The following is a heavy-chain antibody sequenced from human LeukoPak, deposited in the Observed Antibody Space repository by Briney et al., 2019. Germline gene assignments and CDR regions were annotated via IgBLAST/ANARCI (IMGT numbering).Heavy chain of an antibody. CDR2: IYTSGST. V-gene: IGHV4-4*07. CDR1: GGSISSYY. J-gene: IGHJ4*02. Sequence: PSETLSLTCTVSGGSISSYYWSWIRQPAGKGLEWIGRIYTSGSTNYNPSLKSRVTMSVDTSKNQFSLKLSSVTAADTAVYYCXXXXXXWSGYFFDYWGQGTLVTVSS. D-gene: IGHD3-3*01. CDR3: XXXXXXWSGYFFDY.